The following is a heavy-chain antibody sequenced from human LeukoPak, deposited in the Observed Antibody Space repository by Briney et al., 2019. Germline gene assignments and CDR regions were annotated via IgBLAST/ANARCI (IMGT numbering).Heavy chain of an antibody. CDR3: ARVGILTGYYDY. Sequence: PSQTLSLTCAVSGGSINSGGYSWGWIRQPPGKGLGWIGYIYESGSTYYNPSLKSRVTMSLDRSKRQISLKLSSVTAADTAVYYCARVGILTGYYDYWGQGTLVTVSS. CDR2: IYESGST. CDR1: GGSINSGGYS. J-gene: IGHJ4*02. V-gene: IGHV4-30-2*01. D-gene: IGHD3-9*01.